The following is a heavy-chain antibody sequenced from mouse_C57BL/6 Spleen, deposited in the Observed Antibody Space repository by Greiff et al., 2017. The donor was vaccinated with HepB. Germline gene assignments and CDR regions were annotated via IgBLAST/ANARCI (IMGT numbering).Heavy chain of an antibody. CDR3: AVFYGSSYGAMDY. D-gene: IGHD1-1*01. Sequence: VQGVESGAELVKPGASVKISCKASGYAFSSYWMNWVKQRPGKGLEWIGQIYPGDGDTNYNGKFKGKTTLTADKSSSTAYMQLSSLTSEDSAVYFCAVFYGSSYGAMDYWGQGTSVTVSS. J-gene: IGHJ4*01. V-gene: IGHV1-80*01. CDR1: GYAFSSYW. CDR2: IYPGDGDT.